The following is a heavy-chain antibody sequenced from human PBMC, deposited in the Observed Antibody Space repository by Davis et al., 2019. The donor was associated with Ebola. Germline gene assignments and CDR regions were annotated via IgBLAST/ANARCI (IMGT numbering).Heavy chain of an antibody. CDR2: IRSKANSYAT. Sequence: GESLKISCTASGFTFGDYAMSWVRQASGKGLEWVGRIRSKANSYATAYAASVKGRFTISRDDSKNTAYLQMNSLKTEDTAVYYCTRQYYYDSSGYISFDIWGQGTMVTVSS. J-gene: IGHJ3*02. CDR3: TRQYYYDSSGYISFDI. V-gene: IGHV3-73*01. CDR1: GFTFGDYA. D-gene: IGHD3-22*01.